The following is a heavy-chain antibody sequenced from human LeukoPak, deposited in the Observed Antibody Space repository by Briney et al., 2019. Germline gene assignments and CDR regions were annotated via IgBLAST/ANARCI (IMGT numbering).Heavy chain of an antibody. CDR2: ISAYNGNT. CDR1: GYTFTSYG. CDR3: ARVMGDYYDSSGYYRRSDVFDI. V-gene: IGHV1-18*01. Sequence: ASVKVSCKASGYTFTSYGISWVRQAPGQGLEWMGWISAYNGNTNYAQKLQGRVTMTTDTSTSTAYMELRSLRSDDTAVYYCARVMGDYYDSSGYYRRSDVFDIWGQGTMLIVFS. D-gene: IGHD3-22*01. J-gene: IGHJ3*02.